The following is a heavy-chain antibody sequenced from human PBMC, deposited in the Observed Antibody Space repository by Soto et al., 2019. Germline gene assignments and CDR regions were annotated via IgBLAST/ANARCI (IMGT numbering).Heavy chain of an antibody. CDR3: ARGNVVMATAVAFDI. V-gene: IGHV1-69*06. Sequence: QVQLVQSGAEVKMSGSSVKVSCKASGGTFSNSAITWVRQAPGQGLEWMGGIIPIFGTVNYAQRFQGRVTITSNKSTRTAHLDLSSLSSEDTVLYYWARGNVVMATAVAFDIWGQWTMVTASS. CDR1: GGTFSNSA. CDR2: IIPIFGTV. D-gene: IGHD2-21*02. J-gene: IGHJ3*02.